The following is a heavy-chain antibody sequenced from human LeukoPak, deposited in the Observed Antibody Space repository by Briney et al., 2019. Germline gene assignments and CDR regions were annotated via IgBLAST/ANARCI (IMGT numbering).Heavy chain of an antibody. CDR3: EAGYSGYDNFDY. Sequence: GGSLRLSCAASGFTVSSNYMSWIRQAPGKGLEWVSYISSSGSTIYYADSVKGRFTISRDNAKNSLYLQMNSLRAEDTAVYYCEAGYSGYDNFDYWGQGTLVTVSS. J-gene: IGHJ4*02. D-gene: IGHD5-12*01. CDR1: GFTVSSNY. CDR2: ISSSGSTI. V-gene: IGHV3-11*04.